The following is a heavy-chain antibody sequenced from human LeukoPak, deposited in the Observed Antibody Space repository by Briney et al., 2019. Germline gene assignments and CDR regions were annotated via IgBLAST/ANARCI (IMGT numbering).Heavy chain of an antibody. CDR3: ARTPLTYYYDSSGYSEYNWFDP. J-gene: IGHJ5*02. V-gene: IGHV1-18*01. CDR2: ISAYNGNT. CDR1: GYTFTSYG. D-gene: IGHD3-22*01. Sequence: GASVKVSCKASGYTFTSYGISWVRQAPGQGLEWMGWISAYNGNTNYAQKLQGRVTMTTDTSTSTAYMELRSLRSDDTAVYYCARTPLTYYYDSSGYSEYNWFDPWGQGTLVTVSS.